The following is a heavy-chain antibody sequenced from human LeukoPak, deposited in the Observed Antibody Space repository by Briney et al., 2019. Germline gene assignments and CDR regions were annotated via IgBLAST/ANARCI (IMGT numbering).Heavy chain of an antibody. V-gene: IGHV4-59*01. D-gene: IGHD5-18*01. Sequence: PSETLSLTCTVSGGSIRSYYWNWIRQPPGKGLEWIGFIDYSGSTRYNPSLKSRVTISVDTSKNQFSLKLSSVTAADTAVYYCAREGVDTAMVKNWGQGTLVTVSS. CDR3: AREGVDTAMVKN. CDR1: GGSIRSYY. J-gene: IGHJ4*02. CDR2: IDYSGST.